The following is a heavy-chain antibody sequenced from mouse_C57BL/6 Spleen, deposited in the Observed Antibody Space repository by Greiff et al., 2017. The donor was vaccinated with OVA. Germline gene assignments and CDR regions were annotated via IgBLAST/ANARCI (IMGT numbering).Heavy chain of an antibody. Sequence: EVKLMESGGGLVQPGGSMKLSCAASGFTFSDAWMDWVRQSPEKGLEWVAEIRNKANNHATYYAESVKGRFTISRDDSKSSVYLQMNSLRAEDTGIYYCTRFGYYGSSYVYFDYWGQGTTLTVSS. D-gene: IGHD1-1*01. V-gene: IGHV6-6*01. CDR3: TRFGYYGSSYVYFDY. CDR1: GFTFSDAW. CDR2: IRNKANNHAT. J-gene: IGHJ2*01.